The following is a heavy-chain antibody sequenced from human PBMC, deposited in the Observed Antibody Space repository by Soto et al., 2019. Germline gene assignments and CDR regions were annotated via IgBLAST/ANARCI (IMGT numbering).Heavy chain of an antibody. CDR1: GYSFTSYW. Sequence: GESLKISCKGSGYSFTSYWISWVRQMPGKGLEWMGRIDPSDSYTNYSPSFKGHVTISADKSISTAYLQWSSLKASDTAMYYCATMSSPHYYYYGMDVWGQGTTVTVSS. D-gene: IGHD6-13*01. J-gene: IGHJ6*02. CDR2: IDPSDSYT. CDR3: ATMSSPHYYYYGMDV. V-gene: IGHV5-10-1*01.